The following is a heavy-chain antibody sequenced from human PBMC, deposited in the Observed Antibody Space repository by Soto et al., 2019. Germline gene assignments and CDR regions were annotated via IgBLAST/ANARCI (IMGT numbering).Heavy chain of an antibody. J-gene: IGHJ4*02. CDR3: ARGPPFH. CDR1: GGSISSGGYY. CDR2: IYYSGST. Sequence: PSETLSLTCTVSGGSISSGGYYWSCIRQHPGKGLEWIGYIYYSGSTYYNPSLKSRVTISGDTSKNQFSPKLSSATAADTAVYYCARGPPFHWGQGTLVTVSS. D-gene: IGHD3-16*01. V-gene: IGHV4-31*03.